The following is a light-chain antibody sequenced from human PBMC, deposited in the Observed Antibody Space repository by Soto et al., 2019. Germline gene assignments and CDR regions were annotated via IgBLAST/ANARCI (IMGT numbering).Light chain of an antibody. CDR2: DAS. J-gene: IGKJ1*01. CDR1: HNIERW. Sequence: IQMTQSPSTLSASVGDRVTITCRASHNIERWMAWYQQKPGKAPSLLIFDASTLHSGVPSRFSGSGSGTDFTLTISSLQAEDVAVYYCQQYYSTPTFGQGTKLDI. V-gene: IGKV1-5*01. CDR3: QQYYSTPT.